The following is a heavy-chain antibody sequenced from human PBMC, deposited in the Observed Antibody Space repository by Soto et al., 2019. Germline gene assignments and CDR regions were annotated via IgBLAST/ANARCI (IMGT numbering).Heavy chain of an antibody. D-gene: IGHD2-21*02. CDR3: ASRGGDYFLNGFDP. CDR1: GFTFSSYA. CDR2: ISYDGSNK. Sequence: QVQLVESGGGVVQPGRSLRLSCAASGFTFSSYAMHWVRQAPGKGLEWVAVISYDGSNKYYADSVKGRFTISRDNSKNPLYRQMNSLRAADTAVYYCASRGGDYFLNGFDPWGQGPLVTVSS. J-gene: IGHJ5*02. V-gene: IGHV3-30-3*01.